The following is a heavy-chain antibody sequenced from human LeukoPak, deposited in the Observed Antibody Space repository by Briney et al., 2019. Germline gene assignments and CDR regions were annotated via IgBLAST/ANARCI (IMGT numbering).Heavy chain of an antibody. J-gene: IGHJ4*02. Sequence: NPGGSLRLSCAASGFTFSSYAMSWVRQAPGKGLEWVSSISSSSSYIYYADSVKGRFTISRDNAKNSLYLQMNSLRAEDTAVYYCARAIAAAGTDWGQGTLVTVSS. CDR2: ISSSSSYI. D-gene: IGHD6-13*01. CDR1: GFTFSSYA. CDR3: ARAIAAAGTD. V-gene: IGHV3-21*01.